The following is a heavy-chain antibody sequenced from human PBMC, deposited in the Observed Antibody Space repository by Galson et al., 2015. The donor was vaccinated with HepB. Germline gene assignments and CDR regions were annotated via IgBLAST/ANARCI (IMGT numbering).Heavy chain of an antibody. CDR3: ARGRPRFLSQLDHAFDI. D-gene: IGHD2-2*01. CDR2: INHSGST. J-gene: IGHJ3*02. CDR1: GGSFSGYY. V-gene: IGHV4-34*01. Sequence: SETLSLTCAVYGGSFSGYYWSWIRQPPGKGLEWIGEINHSGSTNYNPSLKSRVTISVDTSKNQFSLKLSSVTAADTAVYYCARGRPRFLSQLDHAFDIWGQGTMVTVSS.